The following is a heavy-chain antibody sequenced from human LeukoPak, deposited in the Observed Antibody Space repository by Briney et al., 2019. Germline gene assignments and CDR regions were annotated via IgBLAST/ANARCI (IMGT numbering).Heavy chain of an antibody. CDR3: AKSGAFDI. CDR2: ISGGTGTT. Sequence: PGGSLRLSCAASGFTFNDYVMSWVRQAPGKGLEWVSTISGGTGTTYYADSVKGRFTISRDNSKNTLSLQMNSLRAEDTAVYYCAKSGAFDIWGQGTMVTVSS. V-gene: IGHV3-23*01. D-gene: IGHD6-25*01. J-gene: IGHJ3*02. CDR1: GFTFNDYV.